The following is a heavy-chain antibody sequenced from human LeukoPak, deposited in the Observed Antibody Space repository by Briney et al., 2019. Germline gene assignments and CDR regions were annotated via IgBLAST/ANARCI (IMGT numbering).Heavy chain of an antibody. CDR1: RFTFNTYA. CDR3: AIPPTGYDFWSGYLGDAFDI. J-gene: IGHJ3*02. V-gene: IGHV3-23*01. CDR2: ISGSGGST. Sequence: HPGGSLRLSCAASRFTFNTYAMSWVRQAPGKGLEWVSAISGSGGSTYYADSVKGRFTISRDNSKNTLYLQMNSLRAEDTAVYYCAIPPTGYDFWSGYLGDAFDIWGQGTMVTVSS. D-gene: IGHD3-3*01.